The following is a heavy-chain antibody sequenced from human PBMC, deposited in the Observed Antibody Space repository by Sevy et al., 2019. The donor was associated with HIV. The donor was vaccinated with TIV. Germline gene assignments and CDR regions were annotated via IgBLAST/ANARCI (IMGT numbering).Heavy chain of an antibody. J-gene: IGHJ4*02. Sequence: GGSLRLSCVASGFTFSNAWMSWVRQAPGKGLEWVGRIKTKIDGGTTDYAAPVKGRLTISRDDSKNTLYMQMNSLKTEDAVVYYCTTERRTSGTYRAFDYWGQGTLVTVSS. CDR2: IKTKIDGGTT. D-gene: IGHD1-26*01. CDR3: TTERRTSGTYRAFDY. CDR1: GFTFSNAW. V-gene: IGHV3-15*05.